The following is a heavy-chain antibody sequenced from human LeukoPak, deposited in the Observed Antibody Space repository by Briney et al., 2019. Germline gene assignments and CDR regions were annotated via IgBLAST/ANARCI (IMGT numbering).Heavy chain of an antibody. J-gene: IGHJ4*02. CDR2: IYTSGST. D-gene: IGHD1-26*01. CDR1: GNSISSGDNY. CDR3: ARLVGATLFDY. V-gene: IGHV4-61*02. Sequence: SETLSLTCTVSGNSISSGDNYWSWIRQPAGKGLEWIGRIYTSGSTNYNPSLKSRVTISVDKSKNQFSLKLSSVTAADTAVYYCARLVGATLFDYWGQGTLVTVSS.